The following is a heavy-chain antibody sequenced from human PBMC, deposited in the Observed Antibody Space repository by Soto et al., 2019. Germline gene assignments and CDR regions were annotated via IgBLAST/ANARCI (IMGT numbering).Heavy chain of an antibody. J-gene: IGHJ4*02. CDR2: TIPIFGTA. CDR3: ARSYYDSAFDY. V-gene: IGHV1-69*13. Sequence: ASVKVSCKASGGTFSSYGINWVRQAPGQGLEWMGGTIPIFGTANYAQKFQGRVTITADESTSTAYMELNSLRSEDTAVYYCARSYYDSAFDYWGQGTLVTVSS. D-gene: IGHD3-22*01. CDR1: GGTFSSYG.